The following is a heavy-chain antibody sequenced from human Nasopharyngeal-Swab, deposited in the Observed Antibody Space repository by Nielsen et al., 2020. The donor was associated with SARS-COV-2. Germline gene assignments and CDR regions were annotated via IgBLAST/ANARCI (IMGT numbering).Heavy chain of an antibody. CDR2: INPNSGGT. D-gene: IGHD5-12*01. Sequence: WVRQAPGQGLEWMGRINPNSGGTNYAQKFQGRVTMTRDTSLTTGTMELSGLRSDDTAVYFCPRVPRVGGYSCGYDYWGQGTLVTVSS. V-gene: IGHV1-2*06. J-gene: IGHJ4*02. CDR3: PRVPRVGGYSCGYDY.